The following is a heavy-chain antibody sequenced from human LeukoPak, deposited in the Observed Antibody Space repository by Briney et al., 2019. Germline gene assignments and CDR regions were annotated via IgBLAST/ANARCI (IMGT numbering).Heavy chain of an antibody. D-gene: IGHD2-15*01. CDR3: ARQDGGSDFDY. CDR1: GGSISSYY. V-gene: IGHV4-59*08. CDR2: IYYSGST. J-gene: IGHJ4*02. Sequence: SETLSLTCAVSGGSISSYYWSWIRQPPGKGLEWIGYIYYSGSTNYNPSLKSRVTISVDTSKNQFSLKLSSVTAADTAVYYWARQDGGSDFDYWGQGTLVTVSS.